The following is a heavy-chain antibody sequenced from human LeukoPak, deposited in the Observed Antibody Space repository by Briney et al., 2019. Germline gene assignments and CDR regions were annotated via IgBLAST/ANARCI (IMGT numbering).Heavy chain of an antibody. Sequence: PGGSLRLSCAASGFTFSSYNMNWVRQAPGKGLEWVSSISSSSSTYMYYADPVKGRFTISRDNAKNSLWLQMNSLRAEDTAVYYCARAYCTSSTCYTYDAFDVWGQGTMVTVSS. V-gene: IGHV3-21*01. D-gene: IGHD2-2*02. J-gene: IGHJ3*01. CDR1: GFTFSSYN. CDR3: ARAYCTSSTCYTYDAFDV. CDR2: ISSSSSTYM.